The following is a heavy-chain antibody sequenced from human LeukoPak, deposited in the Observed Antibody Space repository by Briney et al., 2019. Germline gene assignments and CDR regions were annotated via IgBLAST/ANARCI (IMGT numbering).Heavy chain of an antibody. CDR3: ARVGTTVTTLDAFDI. D-gene: IGHD4-17*01. V-gene: IGHV1-46*01. Sequence: ASVKVSCRASGYTFTSYYMHWVRQAPGQGLEWMGIINPSGGSTSYARKFQGRVTMTRDTSTSTVYMELSSLRPEDTAVYYCARVGTTVTTLDAFDIWGQGTMVTVSS. CDR2: INPSGGST. J-gene: IGHJ3*02. CDR1: GYTFTSYY.